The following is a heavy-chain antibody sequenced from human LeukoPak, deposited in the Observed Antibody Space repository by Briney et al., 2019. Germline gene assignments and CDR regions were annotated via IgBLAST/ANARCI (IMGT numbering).Heavy chain of an antibody. J-gene: IGHJ6*02. CDR3: ARMGHDILVPSGMDV. Sequence: PGRSLRLSCAASGFTFSGYWIHWVRQAPGKGLVWVSRINIDGSYTSYADSVKGRFTISRDNAKNTLYVQMNSLRAEDTAVYYCARMGHDILVPSGMDVWGQGTTVTVTS. D-gene: IGHD1-1*01. CDR1: GFTFSGYW. CDR2: INIDGSYT. V-gene: IGHV3-74*01.